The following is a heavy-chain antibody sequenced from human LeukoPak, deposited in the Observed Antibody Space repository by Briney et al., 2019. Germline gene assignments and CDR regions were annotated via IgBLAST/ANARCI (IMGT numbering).Heavy chain of an antibody. Sequence: GGSLRLSCAASGFTFSRFSINWVRQAPGKGLEWVSYISSGSDTIYYADSVKGRFTSSRDNAKNSLYLQMNSLRAEDTALYHCAVLIPYCGGDCYDRAFDIWGQGTMVTVSS. J-gene: IGHJ3*02. CDR3: AVLIPYCGGDCYDRAFDI. D-gene: IGHD2-21*02. CDR2: ISSGSDTI. CDR1: GFTFSRFS. V-gene: IGHV3-48*04.